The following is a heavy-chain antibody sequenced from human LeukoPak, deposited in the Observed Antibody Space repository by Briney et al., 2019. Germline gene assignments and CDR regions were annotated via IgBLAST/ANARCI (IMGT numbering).Heavy chain of an antibody. CDR3: AKDIGPIGYDFWSGYSIDY. Sequence: GGSLRLSCAASGFTFSSYGMHWVRQAPGKGLEWVAVISYDGSNKYYADSVKGRFTISRDNSKNTLYLQMNSLRAEDTAVYYCAKDIGPIGYDFWSGYSIDYWGQGTLVTVSS. D-gene: IGHD3-3*01. CDR1: GFTFSSYG. CDR2: ISYDGSNK. J-gene: IGHJ4*02. V-gene: IGHV3-30*18.